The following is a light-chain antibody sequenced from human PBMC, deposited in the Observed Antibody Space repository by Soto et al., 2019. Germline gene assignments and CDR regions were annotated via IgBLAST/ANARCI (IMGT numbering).Light chain of an antibody. CDR3: QQYYSIPRT. V-gene: IGKV4-1*01. J-gene: IGKJ3*01. CDR2: WAS. CDR1: QSLLLDNKNY. Sequence: DIVMTQSPDSLAVSLGERATISCKSSQSLLLDNKNYLGWYQQKPGRPPKLLFYWASTRVSGVPDRFSGSESGTDFTLTISSLQAEDVAVYYCQQYYSIPRTFGPGTKVDIK.